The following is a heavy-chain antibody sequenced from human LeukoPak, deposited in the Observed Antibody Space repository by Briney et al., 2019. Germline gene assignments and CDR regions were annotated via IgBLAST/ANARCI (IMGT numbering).Heavy chain of an antibody. CDR1: GFTFSSYA. CDR2: ISGSGGST. Sequence: GGSLRLSCAASGFTFSSYAMSWVRQAAGKGLEWVSAISGSGGSTYYADSVKGRFTISRDNSKNTLYLQMNSLRAEDTAVYYCAKGLSGFSSSWYDYYYGMDVWGQGTTVTVSS. V-gene: IGHV3-23*01. J-gene: IGHJ6*02. D-gene: IGHD6-13*01. CDR3: AKGLSGFSSSWYDYYYGMDV.